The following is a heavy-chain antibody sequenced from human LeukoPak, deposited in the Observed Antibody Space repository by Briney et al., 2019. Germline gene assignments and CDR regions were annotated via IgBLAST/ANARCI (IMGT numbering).Heavy chain of an antibody. CDR2: INPNSGGT. CDR1: GYTFTGYY. Sequence: ASVKVSCKASGYTFTGYYMHWVRQAPGQGLEWMGWINPNSGGTNYAQKFQGRVTMTRDTSISTAYMELSRLRSDDTAVYYCARGDDSGGYHDAFDIWGQGTVVTVSS. D-gene: IGHD3-22*01. CDR3: ARGDDSGGYHDAFDI. V-gene: IGHV1-2*02. J-gene: IGHJ3*02.